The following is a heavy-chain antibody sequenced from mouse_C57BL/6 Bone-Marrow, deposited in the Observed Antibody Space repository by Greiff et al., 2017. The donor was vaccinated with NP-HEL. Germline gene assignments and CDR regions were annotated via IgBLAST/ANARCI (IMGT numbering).Heavy chain of an antibody. CDR1: GYTFTSYW. V-gene: IGHV1-50*01. CDR3: ARDGSKD. J-gene: IGHJ2*01. Sequence: QVQLQQSGAELVKPGASVKLSCKASGYTFTSYWMQWVKQRPGQGLEWIGEIDPSDSYTNYHQKFKGKATLTVDTSSSTAYMQLSSRTSEDSAVYYCARDGSKDWGQGTTLTVSS. D-gene: IGHD1-1*01. CDR2: IDPSDSYT.